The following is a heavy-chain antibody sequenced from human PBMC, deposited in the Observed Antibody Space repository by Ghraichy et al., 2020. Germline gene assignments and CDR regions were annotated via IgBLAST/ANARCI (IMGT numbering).Heavy chain of an antibody. D-gene: IGHD3-3*01. CDR3: ARENREIFGP. CDR1: GFTFSSYA. J-gene: IGHJ5*02. CDR2: IWYDGSNK. Sequence: GESLNISCAASGFTFSSYAMSWVRQAPGKGLEWVAVIWYDGSNKYYADSVKGRFTISRDNSKNTLYLQMNSLRAEDTAVYYCARENREIFGPWGQGTLVTVSS. V-gene: IGHV3-33*08.